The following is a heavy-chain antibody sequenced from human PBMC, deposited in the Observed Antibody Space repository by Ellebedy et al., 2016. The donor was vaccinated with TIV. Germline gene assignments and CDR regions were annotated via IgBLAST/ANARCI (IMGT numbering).Heavy chain of an antibody. Sequence: MPSETLSLTCTVSGASTSSYYWSWIRQPPGRRLEWIGYIYNNGGTNYNPSLTSRVTISVDRSKNQFSLKLASVSAADTAVYYCARGLRGPFDYWGQGTLVTVSS. CDR1: GASTSSYY. J-gene: IGHJ4*02. V-gene: IGHV4-59*01. CDR2: IYNNGGT. CDR3: ARGLRGPFDY.